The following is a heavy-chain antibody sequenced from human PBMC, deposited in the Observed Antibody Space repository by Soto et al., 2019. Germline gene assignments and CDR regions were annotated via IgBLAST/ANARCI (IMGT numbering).Heavy chain of an antibody. D-gene: IGHD3-10*01. Sequence: QVQLVQSGAEVKKPGSSVKVSCKASGGTFSSYAISWVRQAPGQGLEWMGGIIPTFGTANYAQKFQGRVTITADESTRTAYMELSSVRSEDTAVYYCARVRSREYYYGSGRFDPWGQGTLVTVSS. J-gene: IGHJ5*02. CDR3: ARVRSREYYYGSGRFDP. CDR2: IIPTFGTA. CDR1: GGTFSSYA. V-gene: IGHV1-69*01.